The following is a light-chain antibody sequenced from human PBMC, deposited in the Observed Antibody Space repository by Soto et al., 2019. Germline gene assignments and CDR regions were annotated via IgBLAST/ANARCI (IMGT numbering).Light chain of an antibody. V-gene: IGKV3-15*01. CDR2: GAS. CDR3: QQYDNWPWT. Sequence: EIVMTQSPATLSVSPGGRATLSFRASQSISGTLAWYQQKPGQAPRLLIYGASTRVAGFPARFSGSGSGTDFTLTISSLQSEDFAVYYCQQYDNWPWTFGQGTKVDIK. J-gene: IGKJ1*01. CDR1: QSISGT.